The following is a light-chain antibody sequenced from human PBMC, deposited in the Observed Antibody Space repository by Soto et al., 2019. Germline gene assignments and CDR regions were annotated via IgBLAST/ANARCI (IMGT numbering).Light chain of an antibody. CDR1: QTVVGNY. J-gene: IGKJ1*01. CDR3: MQSLQTPPWT. CDR2: GAT. Sequence: EIVLTQSPGTLSLFPGDRATLSCRASQTVVGNYVAWHQLRPGQAPRLLIYGATTRATGIPDRFSGSGSGTKFTLKISKVEAEDVGVYYCMQSLQTPPWTFGPGTKVDI. V-gene: IGKV3-20*01.